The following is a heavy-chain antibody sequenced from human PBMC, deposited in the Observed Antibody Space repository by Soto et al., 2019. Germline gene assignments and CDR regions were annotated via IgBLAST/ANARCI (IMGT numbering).Heavy chain of an antibody. CDR3: ASAVGFGVVTPFFEY. CDR2: IYSSGKT. V-gene: IGHV4-39*02. CDR1: GGSSSSTSYY. Sequence: SETLSLTCTVSGGSSSSTSYYWGWIRQPPGKGLEWIGSIYSSGKTYYNPSLKSRVTISVDTSKSHLSLKLSSVTAADTSVYYCASAVGFGVVTPFFEYWGQGILVTVSS. D-gene: IGHD3-3*01. J-gene: IGHJ4*02.